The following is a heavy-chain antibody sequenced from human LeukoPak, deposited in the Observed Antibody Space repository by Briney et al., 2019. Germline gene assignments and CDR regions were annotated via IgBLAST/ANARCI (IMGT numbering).Heavy chain of an antibody. D-gene: IGHD3-22*01. CDR3: ARGGYYYDSSGYYSGDY. CDR1: GFTFSSYD. CDR2: ISSSSSYI. Sequence: PGGSLRLSCAASGFTFSSYDMHWVRQATGKGLEWVSSISSSSSYIYYADSVKGRFTISRDNAKNSLYLQMNSLRAEDTAVYYCARGGYYYDSSGYYSGDYWGQGTLVTVSS. V-gene: IGHV3-21*01. J-gene: IGHJ4*02.